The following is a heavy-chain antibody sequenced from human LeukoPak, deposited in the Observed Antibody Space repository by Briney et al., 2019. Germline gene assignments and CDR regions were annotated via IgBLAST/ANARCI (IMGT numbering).Heavy chain of an antibody. CDR2: IYSGGST. D-gene: IGHD3-10*01. Sequence: GGSLRLSCVASGLTVSSNYMSWVRQAPGKGLEWVSVIYSGGSTYYADSVKGRFTISRDNSKNTLYLQMNSLRAEDTAVYYCTRDFYGIDYWGQGTLVTVSS. CDR3: TRDFYGIDY. J-gene: IGHJ4*02. V-gene: IGHV3-66*01. CDR1: GLTVSSNY.